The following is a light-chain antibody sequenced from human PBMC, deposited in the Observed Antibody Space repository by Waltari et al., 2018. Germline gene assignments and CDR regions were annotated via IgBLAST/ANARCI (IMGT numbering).Light chain of an antibody. Sequence: EIVCTQSPATLTLSPVERATLSCRASQSVSSSLAWYQQKPGQAPRLLIYDASNRATGIPARFSGSGSGTDFTLTISSLEPEDFAVYYCQQRSNWRALTFGGGTKVEIK. CDR2: DAS. J-gene: IGKJ4*01. V-gene: IGKV3-11*01. CDR3: QQRSNWRALT. CDR1: QSVSSS.